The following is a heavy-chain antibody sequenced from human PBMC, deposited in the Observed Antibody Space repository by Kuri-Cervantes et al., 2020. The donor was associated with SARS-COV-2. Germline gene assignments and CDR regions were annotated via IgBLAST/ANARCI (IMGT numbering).Heavy chain of an antibody. CDR3: ATGVPTRLFGEELKNDAFDI. CDR1: GYTFTGYY. V-gene: IGHV1-2*04. D-gene: IGHD3-10*01. J-gene: IGHJ3*02. CDR2: INPNSGGT. Sequence: ASVKVSCKASGYTFTGYYMHWVRQAPGQGLEWMGWINPNSGGTNYAQKFQGWVTMTRDTSIGTVYMELSRLRPDDTAVYYCATGVPTRLFGEELKNDAFDIWGQGTTVTVSS.